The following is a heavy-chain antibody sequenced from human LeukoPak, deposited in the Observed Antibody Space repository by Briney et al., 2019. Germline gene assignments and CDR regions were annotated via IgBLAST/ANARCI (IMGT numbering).Heavy chain of an antibody. CDR1: GGSISRGDYY. D-gene: IGHD1-14*01. CDR3: ARGTPGGYFDY. V-gene: IGHV4-30-4*08. J-gene: IGHJ4*02. CDR2: IYYSGST. Sequence: PSQTLSLTCTVSGGSISRGDYYWSWIRQPPGKGLEWIGYIYYSGSTYYNPSLKSRVTISVDTSKNQFSLKLSSVTGADTAVYYCARGTPGGYFDYWGQGTLVTVSS.